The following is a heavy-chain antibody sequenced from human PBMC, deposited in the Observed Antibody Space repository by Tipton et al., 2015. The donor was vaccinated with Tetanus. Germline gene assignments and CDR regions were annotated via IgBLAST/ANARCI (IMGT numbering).Heavy chain of an antibody. CDR3: VREGGGTQGPGGNGYYAMDV. CDR2: ISSNSNYI. J-gene: IGHJ6*02. CDR1: GFTFRTYV. Sequence: SLRLSCAASGFTFRTYVMNWLRQAPGKGLEWVSSISSNSNYIYYADSVKGRFTVSRDNANNSLYLQMNSLRAEDTAVYSCVREGGGTQGPGGNGYYAMDVWGQGTTVTVSS. V-gene: IGHV3-21*01. D-gene: IGHD1-1*01.